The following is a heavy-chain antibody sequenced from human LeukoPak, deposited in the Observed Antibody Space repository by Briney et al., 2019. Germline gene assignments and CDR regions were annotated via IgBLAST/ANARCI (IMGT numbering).Heavy chain of an antibody. D-gene: IGHD2-2*01. CDR1: GYSISSGYY. Sequence: SETLSLTCTVSGYSISSGYYWGWIRQPPGKGLEWIGSIYHSGSTYYNPSLKSRVTISVDTSKNQFSLKLSSVTAADTAVYYCARWTVVPAANYGMDVWGQGTTVTVSS. J-gene: IGHJ6*02. V-gene: IGHV4-38-2*02. CDR3: ARWTVVPAANYGMDV. CDR2: IYHSGST.